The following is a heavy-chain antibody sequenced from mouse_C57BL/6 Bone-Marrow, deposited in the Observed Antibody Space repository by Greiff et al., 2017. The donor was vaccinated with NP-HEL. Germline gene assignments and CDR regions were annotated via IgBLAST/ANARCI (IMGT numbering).Heavy chain of an antibody. J-gene: IGHJ4*01. V-gene: IGHV1-64*01. CDR3: ARNGYYDYYYAMDY. D-gene: IGHD2-3*01. Sequence: QVQLKQPGAELVKLGASVKLSCKASGYTFTSYWMHWVKQRPGQGLEWIGMIHPNSGSTNYNEKFKSKATLTVDKSSSTAYMQLSSLTSEDSAVYYCARNGYYDYYYAMDYWGQGTSVTVSS. CDR1: GYTFTSYW. CDR2: IHPNSGST.